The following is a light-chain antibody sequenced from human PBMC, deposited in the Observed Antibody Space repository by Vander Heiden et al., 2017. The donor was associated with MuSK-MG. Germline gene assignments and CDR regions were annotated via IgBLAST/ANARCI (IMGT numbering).Light chain of an antibody. CDR2: GNS. J-gene: IGLJ1*01. V-gene: IGLV1-40*01. Sequence: QSVLTQPPSVSGAPGQRVTISCTGSSSNIGAGYDVHWYQQLPGTAPKLLIYGNSNRPSGVPDRFSGSKSGTSASLAINGLQAEDEADYYCQSYDSSLSVEVFGTGTKVTVL. CDR3: QSYDSSLSVEV. CDR1: SSNIGAGYD.